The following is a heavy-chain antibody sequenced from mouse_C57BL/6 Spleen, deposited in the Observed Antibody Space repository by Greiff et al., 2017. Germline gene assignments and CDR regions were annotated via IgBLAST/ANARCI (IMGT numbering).Heavy chain of an antibody. D-gene: IGHD1-1*01. Sequence: VQLQQSGPELVKPGASVKISCKASGYAFSSSWMNWVKQRPGKGLEWIGRIYPGDGDTNYNGKFKGKATLTADKSSSTAYMQLRSLTSEDSAVYFCARNYGSSPAWFAYWGQGTLVTVSA. CDR3: ARNYGSSPAWFAY. CDR2: IYPGDGDT. J-gene: IGHJ3*01. V-gene: IGHV1-82*01. CDR1: GYAFSSSW.